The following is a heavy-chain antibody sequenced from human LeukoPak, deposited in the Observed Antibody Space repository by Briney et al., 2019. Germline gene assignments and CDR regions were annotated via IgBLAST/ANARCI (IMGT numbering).Heavy chain of an antibody. D-gene: IGHD1-20*01. CDR1: GFVFENYA. V-gene: IGHV3-21*05. Sequence: GGSLRLSCGASGFVFENYAMSWVRQAPGKGLEWISYISSSGSYIFYAASVEGRFTVSRDNARNSLYLQMNSLRAEDTAIYYCAREYNSRATFDYWGQGTLVTVSS. CDR3: AREYNSRATFDY. J-gene: IGHJ4*02. CDR2: ISSSGSYI.